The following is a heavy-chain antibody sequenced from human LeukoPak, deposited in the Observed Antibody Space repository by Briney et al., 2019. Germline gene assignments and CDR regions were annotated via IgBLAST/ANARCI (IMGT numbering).Heavy chain of an antibody. V-gene: IGHV3-21*01. CDR1: GFTFGSFS. J-gene: IGHJ6*03. D-gene: IGHD2-2*01. CDR2: ISTGSSYI. Sequence: PGGSLRLSCVASGFTFGSFSMNWVRQAPRRGLEWVSSISTGSSYINYADSVKGRFAISRDNAQNSLYLQMTSLRAEDTAVYYCARSEGYCSSASCDAYYYYMDVWGKGTTVTVSS. CDR3: ARSEGYCSSASCDAYYYYMDV.